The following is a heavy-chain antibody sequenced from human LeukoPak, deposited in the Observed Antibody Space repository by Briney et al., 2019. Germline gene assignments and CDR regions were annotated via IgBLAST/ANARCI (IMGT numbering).Heavy chain of an antibody. J-gene: IGHJ4*02. CDR1: GYIFTSYG. D-gene: IGHD3-10*01. CDR2: ISAYNGNT. Sequence: GASVKVSCKASGYIFTSYGISWVRQAPGQGLEWMGWISAYNGNTNYAQKLQGRVTMTTDTSTSTAYMELRSLRSDDTAVYYCARTYYYGSGSYSPDYWGQGTLVTVSS. V-gene: IGHV1-18*04. CDR3: ARTYYYGSGSYSPDY.